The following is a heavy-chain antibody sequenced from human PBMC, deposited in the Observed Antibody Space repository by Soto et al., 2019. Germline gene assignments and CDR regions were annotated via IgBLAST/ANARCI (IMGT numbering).Heavy chain of an antibody. CDR1: GYTFTGYY. V-gene: IGHV1-2*04. CDR2: INPNSGGT. J-gene: IGHJ6*02. D-gene: IGHD2-15*01. CDR3: ARAGGSSAPTDGMDV. Sequence: GASVKVSCKGSGYTFTGYYMHWVRQAPGQGLEWMGWINPNSGGTNYAQKFQGWVTMTRDTSISTAYMELSRLRSDDTAVYYCARAGGSSAPTDGMDVWGQGTTVTVSS.